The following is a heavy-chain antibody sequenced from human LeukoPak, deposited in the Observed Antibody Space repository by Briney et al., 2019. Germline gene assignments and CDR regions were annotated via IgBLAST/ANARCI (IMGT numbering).Heavy chain of an antibody. CDR1: GFTFNSYA. D-gene: IGHD6-19*01. CDR3: AKTTTGYSSGRYPDWPADY. CDR2: IFGSGGSP. V-gene: IGHV3-23*01. Sequence: GGSLRLSCAAYGFTFNSYAMYWVRQAPGKGLEWVSGIFGSGGSPHYADSVKGRFTISRDNSKNTVYLQMSSLRAEDTAVYYCAKTTTGYSSGRYPDWPADYWGQGSLVTVSS. J-gene: IGHJ4*02.